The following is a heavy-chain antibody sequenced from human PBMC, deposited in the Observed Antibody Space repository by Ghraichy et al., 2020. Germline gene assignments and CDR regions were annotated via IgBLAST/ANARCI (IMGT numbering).Heavy chain of an antibody. CDR2: IYSGGST. D-gene: IGHD6-13*01. CDR3: ARDRSISRSSSWYYYYYMDV. J-gene: IGHJ6*03. V-gene: IGHV3-53*01. Sequence: GGSLRLSCAASGFTVSSNYMSWVRQAPGKGLEWVSVIYSGGSTYYADSVKGRFTISRDNSKNTLYLQMNSLRAEDTAVYYCARDRSISRSSSWYYYYYMDVWGKGTTVTVSS. CDR1: GFTVSSNY.